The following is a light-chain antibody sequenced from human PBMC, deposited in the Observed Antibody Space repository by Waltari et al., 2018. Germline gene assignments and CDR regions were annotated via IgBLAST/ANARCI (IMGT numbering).Light chain of an antibody. CDR3: SSYTGSSTI. CDR1: TSDVGGYNY. V-gene: IGLV2-14*01. J-gene: IGLJ1*01. Sequence: QSALTQPASVSGSPGQSITISSTATTSDVGGYNYVSWYQQHPGKAPKLMIYEVSNRPSGVSNRFSGSKSGNTASLTISGLQAEDEADYYCSSYTGSSTIFGTGTKVTVL. CDR2: EVS.